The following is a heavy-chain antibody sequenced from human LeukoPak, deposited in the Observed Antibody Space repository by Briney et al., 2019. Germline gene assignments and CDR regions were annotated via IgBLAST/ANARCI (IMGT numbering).Heavy chain of an antibody. D-gene: IGHD3-22*01. CDR2: IYYSGAT. CDR1: GGSISNSRYY. Sequence: SETLSLTCSVSGGSISNSRYYWGWLRQPPGKGLEWIGSIYYSGATNSNPSLKSRLTISVDTSKNQFSLKLGSMTAATGAVYYGARRPGDNSGYPPGFDYWGQGTLVAVSS. V-gene: IGHV4-39*01. CDR3: ARRPGDNSGYPPGFDY. J-gene: IGHJ4*02.